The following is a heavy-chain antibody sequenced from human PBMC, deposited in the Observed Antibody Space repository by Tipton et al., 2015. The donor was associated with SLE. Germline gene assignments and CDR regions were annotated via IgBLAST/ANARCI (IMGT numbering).Heavy chain of an antibody. Sequence: TLSLTCAVSGYSISSGYYWGWIRQPPGKGLGWIGSIYHSGSTYYNPSLKSRVTISVDTSKNQFSLKLSSVTAADTAVYYCARQDIVVVVAATRGAFDIWGQGTMVTVSS. CDR1: GYSISSGYY. CDR3: ARQDIVVVVAATRGAFDI. V-gene: IGHV4-38-2*01. D-gene: IGHD2-15*01. CDR2: IYHSGST. J-gene: IGHJ3*02.